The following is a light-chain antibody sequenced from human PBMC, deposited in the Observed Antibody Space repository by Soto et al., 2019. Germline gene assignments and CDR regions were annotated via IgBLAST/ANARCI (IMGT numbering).Light chain of an antibody. CDR3: GAWDSSLSVVV. CDR1: SANIGSNY. CDR2: DSD. Sequence: QSVLTQPPSVSAAPGQKVTISCSGSSANIGSNYVSWYQHLPGTAPKLVIYDSDKRPSEIPDRFSGSKSGTSATLDITGLQTGDEGADYCGAWDSSLSVVVFGGGTKLTVL. J-gene: IGLJ2*01. V-gene: IGLV1-51*01.